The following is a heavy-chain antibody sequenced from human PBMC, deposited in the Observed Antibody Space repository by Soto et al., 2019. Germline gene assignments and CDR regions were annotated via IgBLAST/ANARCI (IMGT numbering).Heavy chain of an antibody. CDR3: TRDRGYPDSFDR. CDR2: ISSSGSTI. D-gene: IGHD6-13*01. CDR1: GFTFSDYY. V-gene: IGHV3-11*04. J-gene: IGHJ3*01. Sequence: GGSLRVSCVACGFTFSDYYMSWIRQAPGQGLEWVSYISSSGSTIYYADSVKGRFTISRDNAKNRLYLQMNSLRVEDTAVYDCTRDRGYPDSFDRWGQGTMVTVAS.